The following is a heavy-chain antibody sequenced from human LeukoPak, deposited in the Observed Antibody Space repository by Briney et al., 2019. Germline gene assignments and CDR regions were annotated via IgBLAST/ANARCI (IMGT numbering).Heavy chain of an antibody. J-gene: IGHJ4*02. V-gene: IGHV4-59*08. CDR3: AGRNYGSFDY. D-gene: IGHD3-10*01. CDR1: GGSISSYY. Sequence: SETLSLTCTVSGGSISSYYWSWIRQPPGKGLEWIGYIHYSGSTNYNPSLKSRVTISVDTSKNQFSLKLSSVTAADTAVYYCAGRNYGSFDYWGQGTLVTVSS. CDR2: IHYSGST.